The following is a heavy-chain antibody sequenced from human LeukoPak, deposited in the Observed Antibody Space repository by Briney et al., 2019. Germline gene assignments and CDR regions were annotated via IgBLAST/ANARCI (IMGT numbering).Heavy chain of an antibody. CDR3: ARGLYYNSSGRYGMDV. V-gene: IGHV4-34*01. Sequence: SETLSLTCAVYGGSFSGYYWSWIRQPPGKGLEWIGEINQSGSTTYNPSLKSRVTISVDTSKNQFSLKLSSVTAADTAVYYCARGLYYNSSGRYGMDVWGQGTTVTVSS. CDR2: INQSGST. D-gene: IGHD3-10*01. J-gene: IGHJ6*01. CDR1: GGSFSGYY.